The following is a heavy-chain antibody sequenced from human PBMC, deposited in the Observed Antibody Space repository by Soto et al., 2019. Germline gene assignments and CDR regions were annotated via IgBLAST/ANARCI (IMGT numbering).Heavy chain of an antibody. J-gene: IGHJ4*02. CDR2: IKQDESEK. CDR3: VRDVAFDYVN. Sequence: EVQLVESGGGLVQPGGSLRISCTVSGFSFSSYWMSWVRQAPGKGLEWVASIKQDESEKYYVDSVKGRFTISRENVDDSLFLQMNSLSADDTAVYFYVRDVAFDYVNWGQGTLVTVSS. V-gene: IGHV3-7*01. D-gene: IGHD3-16*01. CDR1: GFSFSSYW.